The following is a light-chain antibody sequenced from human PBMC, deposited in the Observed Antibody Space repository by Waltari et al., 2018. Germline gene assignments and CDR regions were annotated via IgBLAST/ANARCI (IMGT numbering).Light chain of an antibody. CDR2: GKN. CDR1: ILRTYY. CDR3: SSRELSGHVV. V-gene: IGLV3-19*01. Sequence: SSDLTQDPAVSVALGQKVRITCQGAILRTYYVTWCQQKPGQPPELVIYGKNNRPSGIPDRFSASSSGNTASLIITGAQAEDEADYYCSSRELSGHVVFGGGTRLTVL. J-gene: IGLJ2*01.